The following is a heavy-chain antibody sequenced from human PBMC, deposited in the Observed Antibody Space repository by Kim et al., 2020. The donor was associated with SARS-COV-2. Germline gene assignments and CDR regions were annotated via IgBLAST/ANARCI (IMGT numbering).Heavy chain of an antibody. D-gene: IGHD5-18*01. J-gene: IGHJ4*02. CDR3: AKPYSYGSDFDY. V-gene: IGHV3-30*02. Sequence: YYADSVKGRFTISRDNSKNTLYLQMNSLRAEDTAVYYCAKPYSYGSDFDYWGQGTLVTVSS.